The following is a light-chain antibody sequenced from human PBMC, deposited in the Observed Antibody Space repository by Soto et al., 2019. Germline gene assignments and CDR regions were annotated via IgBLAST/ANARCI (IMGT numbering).Light chain of an antibody. CDR2: DNS. Sequence: QAVVTQPPSESGAPGQRVTLSCTGSSSNIGAGYDVHWYQQLPGTAPKLLIYDNSNRPSGVPDRFSGSKSGTSASLAITGLQAEDEADYYCQSYDSSLSGSVFGGGPKLTVL. CDR1: SSNIGAGYD. CDR3: QSYDSSLSGSV. J-gene: IGLJ2*01. V-gene: IGLV1-40*01.